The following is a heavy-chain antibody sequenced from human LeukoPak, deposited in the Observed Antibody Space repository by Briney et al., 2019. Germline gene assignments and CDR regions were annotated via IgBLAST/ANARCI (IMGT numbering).Heavy chain of an antibody. J-gene: IGHJ3*02. D-gene: IGHD6-13*01. CDR1: GFTFSSYW. V-gene: IGHV3-7*01. Sequence: HSGGSLRLSCAASGFTFSSYWMSWVRQAPGKGLEWVANIKQDGSEKYYVDSVKGRFTISRDNDKNTVFLQMNSLRVEDTAVYYCVKAFGGYRSSWSETDAFDMWGQGTMVTVSS. CDR2: IKQDGSEK. CDR3: VKAFGGYRSSWSETDAFDM.